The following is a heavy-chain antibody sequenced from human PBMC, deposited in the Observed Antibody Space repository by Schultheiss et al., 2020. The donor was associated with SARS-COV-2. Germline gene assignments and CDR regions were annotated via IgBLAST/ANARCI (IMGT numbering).Heavy chain of an antibody. CDR3: ARIKSVGAIRIGMDV. CDR2: IDWDDDK. J-gene: IGHJ6*02. CDR1: GFTFSSYW. Sequence: LRLSCAASGFTFSSYWMSWVRQAPGKALEWLARIDWDDDKYYSTSLKTRLTISKDTSKNQVVLTMTNMDPVDTATYYCARIKSVGAIRIGMDVWGQGTTVTVSS. V-gene: IGHV2-70*11. D-gene: IGHD2-21*01.